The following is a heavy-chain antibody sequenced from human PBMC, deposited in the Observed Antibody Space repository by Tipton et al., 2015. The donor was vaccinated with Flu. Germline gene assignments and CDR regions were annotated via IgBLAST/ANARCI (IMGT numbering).Heavy chain of an antibody. V-gene: IGHV4-38-2*02. Sequence: LRLSCTVSGYSISSGYYWGWIRQPPGKGLEWIGSIYHSGSTYYNSSLKSRVTISIDKSRNQFSLKLKSVTAADTAVYYCAKDRGPLAFCTSSSCYIDHWGQGALVTVSS. CDR2: IYHSGST. J-gene: IGHJ4*02. D-gene: IGHD2-2*02. CDR3: AKDRGPLAFCTSSSCYIDH. CDR1: GYSISSGYY.